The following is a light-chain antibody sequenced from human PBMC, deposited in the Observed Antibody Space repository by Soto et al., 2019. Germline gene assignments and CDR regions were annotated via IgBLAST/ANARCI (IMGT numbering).Light chain of an antibody. J-gene: IGKJ4*01. CDR2: GAS. V-gene: IGKV3-20*01. Sequence: EIVLTQSPGTLSLSPGERAALSCRASQRVSSSYLAWYQQKPGQAPRLLIYGASSRATGIPDRFSGSGSGTDFTLTNSRLEPEDFAVYYCQQYGSSPLTFGGGTTAEIK. CDR3: QQYGSSPLT. CDR1: QRVSSSY.